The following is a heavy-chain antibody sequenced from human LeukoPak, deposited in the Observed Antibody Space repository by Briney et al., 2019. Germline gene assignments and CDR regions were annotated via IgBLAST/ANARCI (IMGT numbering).Heavy chain of an antibody. CDR1: GGSISSGSYC. CDR3: ARRFGYSYGYGNDY. CDR2: MYYSGST. D-gene: IGHD5-18*01. J-gene: IGHJ4*02. V-gene: IGHV4-39*01. Sequence: SETLSLTCTVSGGSISSGSYCWGWIRQPPGKGLEWIGSMYYSGSTYNNPSLKSRVTISVDTSKNQFSLKLSSVTAADTAVYYCARRFGYSYGYGNDYWGQGTLVTVSS.